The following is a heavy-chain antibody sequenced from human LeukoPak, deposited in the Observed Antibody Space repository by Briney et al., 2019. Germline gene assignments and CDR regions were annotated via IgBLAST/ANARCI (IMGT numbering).Heavy chain of an antibody. V-gene: IGHV3-23*01. D-gene: IGHD6-13*01. Sequence: GGSLRLSCAASGFTFSSYWMHWVRQAPGKGLEWVSAITGSGGTTSYADSVKGRFTISRDNSKNTLYLQMNSLRAEDTAVYYCAKAKQLAASPDYWGQGTLVTVSS. CDR3: AKAKQLAASPDY. J-gene: IGHJ4*02. CDR1: GFTFSSYW. CDR2: ITGSGGTT.